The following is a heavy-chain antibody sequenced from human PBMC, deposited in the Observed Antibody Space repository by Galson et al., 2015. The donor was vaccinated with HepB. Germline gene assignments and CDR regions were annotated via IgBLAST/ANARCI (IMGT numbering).Heavy chain of an antibody. CDR2: IKSKTDGETT. Sequence: SLRLSCAGSGFTFGDYAMGWFRQAPGMGLEWVGRIKSKTDGETTDYAAPVKGRFTISRDDSKNRLYLQMNSLKTEDTAVYYCTTDVYYSTYWSWLDPWGQGTLVTVSS. V-gene: IGHV3-15*01. J-gene: IGHJ5*02. D-gene: IGHD2-8*02. CDR1: GFTFGDYA. CDR3: TTDVYYSTYWSWLDP.